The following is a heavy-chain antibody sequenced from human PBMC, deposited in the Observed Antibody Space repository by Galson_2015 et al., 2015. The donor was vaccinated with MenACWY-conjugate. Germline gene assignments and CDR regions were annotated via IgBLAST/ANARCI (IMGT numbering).Heavy chain of an antibody. D-gene: IGHD2-15*01. CDR1: GDSVSGNTAA. V-gene: IGHV6-1*01. Sequence: RAISGDSVSGNTAAWNWIRQSPSRGLEWLGRTYYRSQWNNDYTISVRGRITINPDTSKNQVSLHLNSVTPEDTAVYYCAREESDTYSHAYWLQGTLVTVSS. J-gene: IGHJ4*02. CDR3: AREESDTYSHAY. CDR2: TYYRSQWNN.